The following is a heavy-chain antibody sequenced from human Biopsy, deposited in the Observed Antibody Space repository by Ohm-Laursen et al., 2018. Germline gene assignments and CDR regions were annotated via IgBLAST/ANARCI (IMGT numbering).Heavy chain of an antibody. J-gene: IGHJ4*02. Sequence: SVKASCKASGFTFSNSVVQWVRQARGQRLEWIGWIVVGSGYAVYAQNFQERVTITRDLSTSTANMELSSLRSDDTAVYYCAAEVGVTVDVGFWGQGTLVTVSS. CDR3: AAEVGVTVDVGF. CDR2: IVVGSGYA. D-gene: IGHD1-26*01. V-gene: IGHV1-58*01. CDR1: GFTFSNSV.